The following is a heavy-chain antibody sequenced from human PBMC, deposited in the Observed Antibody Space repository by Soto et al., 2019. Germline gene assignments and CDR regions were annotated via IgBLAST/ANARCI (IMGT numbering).Heavy chain of an antibody. J-gene: IGHJ4*02. V-gene: IGHV4-30-2*01. CDR3: ARGNVVPLDY. CDR2: IYHSGST. CDR1: GGSISSGGYS. D-gene: IGHD2-21*01. Sequence: SETVSLTCAVSGGSISSGGYSWSWIRQPPGKGLEWIGYIYHSGSTYYNPSLKSRVAISVDRSKNQFSLKLSSVTAADTAVYYCARGNVVPLDYWGQGTLVTVSS.